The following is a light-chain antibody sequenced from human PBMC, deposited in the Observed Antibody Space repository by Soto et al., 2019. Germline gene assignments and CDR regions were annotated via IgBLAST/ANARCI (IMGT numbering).Light chain of an antibody. V-gene: IGKV3-15*01. CDR3: QQYNNWPWT. J-gene: IGKJ1*01. CDR1: QSVSSK. Sequence: EVVMTQSPATLSVSPGDRATLSCRASQSVSSKLAWYQQKPGQAPRLLIYGASTRATGIPARFSGSGSGTEFTLTISSLQSEDFAVYYCQQYNNWPWTFGQGTKVDIK. CDR2: GAS.